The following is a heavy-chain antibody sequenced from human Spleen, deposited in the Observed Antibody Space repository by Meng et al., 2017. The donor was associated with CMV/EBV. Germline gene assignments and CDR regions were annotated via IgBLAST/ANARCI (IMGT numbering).Heavy chain of an antibody. V-gene: IGHV4-39*07. D-gene: IGHD3-22*01. CDR1: GVSISSSSYY. CDR2: IYYTGST. J-gene: IGHJ4*02. CDR3: ARGSWVYSDDYETTGLDY. Sequence: SETMSLTCTVSGVSISSSSYYWGWIRQPPGKGLEWIASIYYTGSTYYNPSLKSRVTISVDTSKNQFSLKLSSVTAADTAVYSCARGSWVYSDDYETTGLDYWGPGTLVTVSS.